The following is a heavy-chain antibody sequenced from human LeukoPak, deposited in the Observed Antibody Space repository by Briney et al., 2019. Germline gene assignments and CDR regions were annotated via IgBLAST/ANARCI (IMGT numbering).Heavy chain of an antibody. CDR1: GFTFSSYA. CDR3: AGADDFWRGAH. Sequence: PGGSLRLSFSASGFTFSSYAMHWVRQAPGKGLEWVAVISYDGSNKYYADSVKGRFTISRDNSKNTDTLYLQMNSLRVEDTAVYYCAGADDFWRGAHWGQGTLVTVSS. V-gene: IGHV3-30-3*01. CDR2: ISYDGSNK. J-gene: IGHJ4*02. D-gene: IGHD3-3*01.